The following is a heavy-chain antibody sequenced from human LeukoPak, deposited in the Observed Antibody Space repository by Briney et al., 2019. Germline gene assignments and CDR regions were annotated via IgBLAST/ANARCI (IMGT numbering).Heavy chain of an antibody. CDR2: MNPNSGNT. CDR1: GYTFTSYD. J-gene: IGHJ4*02. V-gene: IGHV1-8*01. CDR3: ARLQAGYSSSWLAFDY. Sequence: ASVKVSCKASGYTFTSYDINWVRQAAGQGLEWMGWMNPNSGNTGYAQKFQGRVTMTRNTSISTAYMELSSLRSEDTAVYYCARLQAGYSSSWLAFDYWGQGTLVTVSS. D-gene: IGHD6-13*01.